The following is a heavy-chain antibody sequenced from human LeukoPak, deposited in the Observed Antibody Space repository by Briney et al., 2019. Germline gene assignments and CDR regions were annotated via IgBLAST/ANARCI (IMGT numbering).Heavy chain of an antibody. CDR1: GYTFTDYF. CDR2: INPNSGGT. V-gene: IGHV1-2*06. D-gene: IGHD1-26*01. J-gene: IGHJ1*01. CDR3: ARDRDESYYPYFQH. Sequence: ASVKVSCKASGYTFTDYFVFWVRQAPGQGLEWMGRINPNSGGTNYAQKFQGRVTMTRDTSINTAYMELSRLRFDDTAVYYCARDRDESYYPYFQHWGQGTLVTVSS.